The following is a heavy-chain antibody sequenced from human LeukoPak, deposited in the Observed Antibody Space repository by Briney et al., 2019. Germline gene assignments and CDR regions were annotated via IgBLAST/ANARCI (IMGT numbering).Heavy chain of an antibody. V-gene: IGHV4-59*11. CDR3: ASANYYDSSGYRYFQH. Sequence: SETLSPTCTVSGGSISSHYWSWIRQPPGKGLEWIGYIYYSGSTNYNPSLKSRVTISVDTSKNQFSLKLSSVTAADTAVYYCASANYYDSSGYRYFQHWGQGTLVTVSS. D-gene: IGHD3-22*01. J-gene: IGHJ1*01. CDR2: IYYSGST. CDR1: GGSISSHY.